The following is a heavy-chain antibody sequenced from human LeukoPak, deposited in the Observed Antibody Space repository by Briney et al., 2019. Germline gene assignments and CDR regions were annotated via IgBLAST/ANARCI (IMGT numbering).Heavy chain of an antibody. V-gene: IGHV3-23*01. J-gene: IGHJ4*02. CDR2: ISGSGGST. CDR1: GFTFSSYA. Sequence: PGGSLRLSCAASGFTFSSYAMSWVRQAPGKGLEWVSAISGSGGSTYYADSVKGRFTISRDNAKNSLYLQMNSLRAEDTAVYYCARDSDYGDHDYWGQGTLVTVSS. D-gene: IGHD4-17*01. CDR3: ARDSDYGDHDY.